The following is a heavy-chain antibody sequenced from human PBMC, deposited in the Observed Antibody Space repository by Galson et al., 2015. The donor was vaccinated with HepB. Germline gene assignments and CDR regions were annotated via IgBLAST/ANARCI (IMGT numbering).Heavy chain of an antibody. Sequence: SLRLSCAASGFTFSNYAMSWVRQAPGKGLEWVSSIRGSGSRTYYADSVKGRFTISRDNSKNTLYLQMNSLRAEDTAVYYCAKGGDDRRFLEWLLDRNGMDVWGQGTTVTVSS. CDR2: IRGSGSRT. D-gene: IGHD3-3*01. V-gene: IGHV3-23*01. CDR1: GFTFSNYA. CDR3: AKGGDDRRFLEWLLDRNGMDV. J-gene: IGHJ6*02.